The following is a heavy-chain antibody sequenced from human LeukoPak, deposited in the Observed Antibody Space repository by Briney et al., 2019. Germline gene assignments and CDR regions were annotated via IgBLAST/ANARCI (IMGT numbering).Heavy chain of an antibody. CDR1: GFTFSSYG. CDR2: MWYDGSNK. J-gene: IGHJ3*02. CDR3: ARDPYSSGWTDAFDI. D-gene: IGHD6-19*01. V-gene: IGHV3-33*01. Sequence: TGGSLRLSCAASGFTFSSYGMHWVRQAPGKGLEWVAVMWYDGSNKYYADSVKGRFTISRDNSKNTLYLQMNSLRAEDTAVYYCARDPYSSGWTDAFDIWGQGTMVTVSS.